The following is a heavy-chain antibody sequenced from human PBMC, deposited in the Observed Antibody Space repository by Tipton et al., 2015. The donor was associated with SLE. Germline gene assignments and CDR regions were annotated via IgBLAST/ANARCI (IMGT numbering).Heavy chain of an antibody. CDR1: GDSINDYY. CDR3: ARSWNDAPPDLGY. D-gene: IGHD1-1*01. Sequence: TLSLTCTVSGDSINDYYWTWIRQPPGKGLERIASIFYSGSTNLNPSLKSRVSLSLDTSKNQFSLRLRSVTAADTAVYYCARSWNDAPPDLGYWGQGTLVTVSS. V-gene: IGHV4-59*01. CDR2: IFYSGST. J-gene: IGHJ4*02.